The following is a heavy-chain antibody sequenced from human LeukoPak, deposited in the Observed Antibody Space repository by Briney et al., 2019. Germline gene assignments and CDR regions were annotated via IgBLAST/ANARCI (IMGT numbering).Heavy chain of an antibody. J-gene: IGHJ6*02. V-gene: IGHV1-46*01. D-gene: IGHD1-14*01. CDR3: ARGIRDNYYYGMDV. Sequence: GASVKVSCKASGGTFSSYAISWVRQAPGQGLEWMGIINPSGGSTSYAQKFQGRVTMTRDTSTSTVYMELSSLRSEDTAVYYCARGIRDNYYYGMDVWGQGTTVTVSS. CDR2: INPSGGST. CDR1: GGTFSSYA.